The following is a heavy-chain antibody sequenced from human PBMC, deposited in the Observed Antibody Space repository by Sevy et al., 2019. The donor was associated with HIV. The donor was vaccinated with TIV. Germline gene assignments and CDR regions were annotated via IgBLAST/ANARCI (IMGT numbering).Heavy chain of an antibody. D-gene: IGHD3-22*01. J-gene: IGHJ4*02. CDR3: AMNYYDSSGSSFFFDY. CDR2: IRYDGSNK. V-gene: IGHV3-33*01. CDR1: GFTFSSYG. Sequence: GGSLRLSCAASGFTFSSYGMHWVRQAPGKGLEWVAVIRYDGSNKYYADSVKGRFTISRDNSKNTLYLQMNSLRAEDTAVYYCAMNYYDSSGSSFFFDYWGQGTLVTVSS.